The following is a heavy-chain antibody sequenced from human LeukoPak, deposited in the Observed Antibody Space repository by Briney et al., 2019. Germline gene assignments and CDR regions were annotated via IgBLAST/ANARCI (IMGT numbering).Heavy chain of an antibody. CDR2: MNPNSGHT. CDR1: GNTFSNYD. CDR3: ARGYSSGWYTD. J-gene: IGHJ4*02. V-gene: IGHV1-8*01. D-gene: IGHD6-19*01. Sequence: ASVKVSFKASGNTFSNYDVIWERQGTGQGLEWRGWMNPNSGHTGYAQKFQGRVTMTRSTSIGTAYMELSSLRSDDTAVYYCARGYSSGWYTDWGPGTLVTVSS.